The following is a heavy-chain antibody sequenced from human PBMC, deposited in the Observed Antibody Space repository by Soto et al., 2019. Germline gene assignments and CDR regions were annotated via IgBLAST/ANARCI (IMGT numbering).Heavy chain of an antibody. D-gene: IGHD1-20*01. Sequence: PGGSLRLSCAASGFTFSSYSMNWVRQAPGKGLEWVSSISSSSSYIYYADSVKGRFTISRDNAKNSLYLRMNSLRAEDTAVYYCARGYWSGAGSAFDIWGQGTMVTVSS. CDR1: GFTFSSYS. V-gene: IGHV3-21*01. CDR2: ISSSSSYI. J-gene: IGHJ3*02. CDR3: ARGYWSGAGSAFDI.